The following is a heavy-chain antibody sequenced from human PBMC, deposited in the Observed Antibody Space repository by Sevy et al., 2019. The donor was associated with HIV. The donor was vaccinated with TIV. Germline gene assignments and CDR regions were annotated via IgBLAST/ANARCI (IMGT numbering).Heavy chain of an antibody. D-gene: IGHD1-26*01. CDR3: AKDPDLKWELFSYFDY. CDR2: ISYDGSNK. CDR1: GFTFSSYG. V-gene: IGHV3-30*18. J-gene: IGHJ4*02. Sequence: GGSLRLSCAASGFTFSSYGMHWVRQAPGKGLEWVAVISYDGSNKYYADSVKGRFTISRDNSKNTLYLQMNSLRAEDTAVYYCAKDPDLKWELFSYFDYWGQGTLVTVSS.